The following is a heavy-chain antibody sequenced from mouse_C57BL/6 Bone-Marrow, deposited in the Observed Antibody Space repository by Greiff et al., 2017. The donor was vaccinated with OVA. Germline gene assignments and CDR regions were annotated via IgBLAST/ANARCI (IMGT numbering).Heavy chain of an antibody. J-gene: IGHJ4*01. V-gene: IGHV3-3*01. Sequence: ESGPSLVRPSQTLSLTCTVTGFSINSACYWIWLRQFPGNKLVYIGYPFDSGITYYNPSLESRTYITRDTSKNQFSQKLSSVTTEDTTTYYCARAYYYGTYAMDYGGQGTSVTVSS. D-gene: IGHD1-1*01. CDR1: GFSINSACY. CDR3: ARAYYYGTYAMDY. CDR2: PFDSGIT.